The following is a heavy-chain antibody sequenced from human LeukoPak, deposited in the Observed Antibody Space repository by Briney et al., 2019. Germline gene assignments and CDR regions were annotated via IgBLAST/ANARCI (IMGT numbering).Heavy chain of an antibody. CDR3: ARGVTGTLYYYYYMDV. D-gene: IGHD1/OR15-1a*01. Sequence: ASVKVSCKASGYTFTGYYMHWVRQAPGQGLEWMGWINPNSGGTNYAQKFQGRVTMTRDTSISTAYMELSRLRSDDTAVYHCARGVTGTLYYYYYMDVWGKGTTVTVSS. CDR1: GYTFTGYY. V-gene: IGHV1-2*02. J-gene: IGHJ6*03. CDR2: INPNSGGT.